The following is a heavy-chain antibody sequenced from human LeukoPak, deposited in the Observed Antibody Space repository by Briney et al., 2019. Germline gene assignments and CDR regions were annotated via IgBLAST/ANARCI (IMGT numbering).Heavy chain of an antibody. CDR2: IKQDGSEK. CDR1: GFTFSSYA. CDR3: ARGRGSWYGVYFDY. Sequence: GGSLRLSCAASGFTFSSYAMSWVRQAPGKGLEWVANIKQDGSEKYYVDSVKGRFTISRDNAKNSLYLQLNSLRTEDTAVYYCARGRGSWYGVYFDYWGQGTLVTVSS. D-gene: IGHD6-13*01. V-gene: IGHV3-7*01. J-gene: IGHJ4*02.